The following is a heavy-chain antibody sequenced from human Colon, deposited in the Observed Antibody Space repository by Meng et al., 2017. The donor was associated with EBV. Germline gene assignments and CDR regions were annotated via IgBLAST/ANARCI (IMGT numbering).Heavy chain of an antibody. Sequence: QVQLEPWGPGLLKPSEPLSLTCGVSGGSLSGYYWSWIRHFPGRTLEFIGDINHSGSANYNPSLRSRVTISVDTSKNQIFLNLHSVTAADTAVYHCARTFGYCSNNNCPRTLGYWGQGTLVTVSS. CDR3: ARTFGYCSNNNCPRTLGY. V-gene: IGHV4-34*02. CDR1: GGSLSGYY. D-gene: IGHD2-2*03. CDR2: INHSGSA. J-gene: IGHJ4*02.